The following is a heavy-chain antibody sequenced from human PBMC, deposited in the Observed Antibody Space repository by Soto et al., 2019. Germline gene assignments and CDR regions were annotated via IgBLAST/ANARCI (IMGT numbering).Heavy chain of an antibody. J-gene: IGHJ6*02. CDR1: GYNFSTYW. CDR3: ARRSSVTNTYYSYYYGLDV. D-gene: IGHD4-17*01. CDR2: IYPDDSDT. Sequence: GESLKISCKGFGYNFSTYWIAWVRQMPGKGLEWMGIIYPDDSDTRYDPSFQGQVTISADKSINTAYLQWSSLKASDTAKYYCARRSSVTNTYYSYYYGLDVWGQGITVTVSS. V-gene: IGHV5-51*01.